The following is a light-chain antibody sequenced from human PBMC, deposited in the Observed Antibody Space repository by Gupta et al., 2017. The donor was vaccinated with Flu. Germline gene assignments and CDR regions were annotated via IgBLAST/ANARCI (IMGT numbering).Light chain of an antibody. CDR2: DVT. J-gene: IGLJ1*01. V-gene: IGLV2-8*01. Sequence: QDDRTQPPSASGSPGQYVTISCTGTSSDVGGYNLVSCYQHHPGKAPQFIFYDVTERSSGVPSLFSASKSANTASLTVSGLQAEDEADYYCSSYASSDHLYVFGTGTRVSVL. CDR1: SSDVGGYNL. CDR3: SSYASSDHLYV.